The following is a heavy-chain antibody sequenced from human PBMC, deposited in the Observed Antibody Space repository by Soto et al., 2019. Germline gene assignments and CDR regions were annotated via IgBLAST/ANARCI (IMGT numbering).Heavy chain of an antibody. D-gene: IGHD2-15*01. CDR3: ARDYRRSPYCSGGSCYSVSAFDI. Sequence: GASVKVSCKTSGGTFSSYAISWVRQAPGQGLEWMGGIIHIFGTANYAQKFQGRVTITADESTSTAYMELSSLRSEDTAVYYCARDYRRSPYCSGGSCYSVSAFDIWGQGTMVTVSS. CDR1: GGTFSSYA. J-gene: IGHJ3*02. CDR2: IIHIFGTA. V-gene: IGHV1-69*13.